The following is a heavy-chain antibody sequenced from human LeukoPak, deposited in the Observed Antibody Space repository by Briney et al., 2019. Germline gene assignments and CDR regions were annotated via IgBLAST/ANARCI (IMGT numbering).Heavy chain of an antibody. V-gene: IGHV3-48*03. J-gene: IGHJ4*02. Sequence: PGGSLRLSCAASGFTFSSYEMNWVRRAPGKGLEWVSYISSSGSTIYYADSVKGRFTISRDNAKNSLYLQMNSLRAEDTAVYYCAGYCSGGSCYLPPTWGQGTLVTVSS. CDR3: AGYCSGGSCYLPPT. CDR1: GFTFSSYE. D-gene: IGHD2-15*01. CDR2: ISSSGSTI.